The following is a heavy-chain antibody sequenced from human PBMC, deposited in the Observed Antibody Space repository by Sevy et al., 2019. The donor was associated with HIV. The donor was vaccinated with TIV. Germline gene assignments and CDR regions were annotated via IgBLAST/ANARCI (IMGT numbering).Heavy chain of an antibody. V-gene: IGHV1-8*01. CDR1: GDIFTSYD. CDR2: MNPNSGNT. D-gene: IGHD2-8*02. J-gene: IGHJ5*02. Sequence: ASVKVSCKASGDIFTSYDINWVRQATGQGLEWMGWMNPNSGNTGYAQKFQGRVTMTRNTSISTDYMELSSLRSEDTAVSYCASGFLRVLATNWFALWGQGTLVTVSS. CDR3: ASGFLRVLATNWFAL.